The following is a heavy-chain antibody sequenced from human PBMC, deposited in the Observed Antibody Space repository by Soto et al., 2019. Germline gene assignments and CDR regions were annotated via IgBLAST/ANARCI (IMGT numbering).Heavy chain of an antibody. CDR1: GGSFSGYY. CDR2: INHSGST. J-gene: IGHJ5*02. D-gene: IGHD6-6*01. V-gene: IGHV4-34*01. Sequence: QVQLQQWGAGLLKPSETLSLTCAVYGGSFSGYYWSWIRQPPGKGLEWIGEINHSGSTNYNPSLTSRVTISVDTSKNHFSLKLSSVTAADTAVYYCAIGGRSSSSYWFDPWGQGTLVTVSS. CDR3: AIGGRSSSSYWFDP.